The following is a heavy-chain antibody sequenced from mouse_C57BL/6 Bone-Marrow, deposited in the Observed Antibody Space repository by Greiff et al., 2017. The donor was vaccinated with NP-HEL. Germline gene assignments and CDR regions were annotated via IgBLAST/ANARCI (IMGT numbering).Heavy chain of an antibody. Sequence: VQGVESGPELVKPGASVKISCKASGYAFSSSWMNWVKQRPGKGLEWIGRIYPGDGDTNYNGKFKGKATLTADKSSSTAYMQLSSLTSEDSAVYFCARLYYDYGYYFDYWGQGTTLTVSS. D-gene: IGHD2-4*01. CDR2: IYPGDGDT. J-gene: IGHJ2*01. CDR1: GYAFSSSW. CDR3: ARLYYDYGYYFDY. V-gene: IGHV1-82*01.